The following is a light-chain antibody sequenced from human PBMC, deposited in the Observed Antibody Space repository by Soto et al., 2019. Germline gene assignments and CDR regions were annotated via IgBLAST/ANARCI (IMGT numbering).Light chain of an antibody. CDR3: GTWDSSLSACV. V-gene: IGLV1-51*01. CDR1: SSNIGDNP. J-gene: IGLJ1*01. Sequence: QSVLTQPPSVSAAPGQKVTISCSGSSSNIGDNPVSWYQQLPGTAPELLIYDNSKRPSGIPDRFSGSKSGTSATLGITGLQTGDEVDYYCGTWDSSLSACVFGIGTKVTVL. CDR2: DNS.